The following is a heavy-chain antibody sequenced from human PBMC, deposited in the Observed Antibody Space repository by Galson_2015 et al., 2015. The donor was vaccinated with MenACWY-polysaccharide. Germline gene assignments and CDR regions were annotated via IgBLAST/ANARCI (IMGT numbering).Heavy chain of an antibody. CDR1: GFTFTNYA. Sequence: SLRLSCAASGFTFTNYAMSWVRQTPGEGLEWVSAITVSGDNTYYADSVKGRFAISRDNSKNTLSLQMNSLRTEDTAVYYCAKGLRRPAAGTDYFDYWGQGTLVTVSS. D-gene: IGHD6-13*01. J-gene: IGHJ4*02. V-gene: IGHV3-23*01. CDR3: AKGLRRPAAGTDYFDY. CDR2: ITVSGDNT.